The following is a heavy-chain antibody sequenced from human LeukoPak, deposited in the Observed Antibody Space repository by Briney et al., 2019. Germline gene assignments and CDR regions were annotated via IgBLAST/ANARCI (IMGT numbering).Heavy chain of an antibody. CDR3: ARDFRMVRVAGRYYYMDV. CDR2: IVVGSGNT. V-gene: IGHV1-58*02. CDR1: GFTFTSSA. D-gene: IGHD3-10*01. Sequence: ASVKVSCKASGFTFTSSAMQWVRQARGQRLEWIGWIVVGSGNTNYAQKFQERVTITRDMSTSTAYMELSSLRSEDTAVYYCARDFRMVRVAGRYYYMDVWGKGTTVTVSS. J-gene: IGHJ6*03.